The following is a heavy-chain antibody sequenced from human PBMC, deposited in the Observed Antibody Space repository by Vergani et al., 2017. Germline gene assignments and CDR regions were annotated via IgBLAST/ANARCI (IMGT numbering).Heavy chain of an antibody. CDR1: GFSFRNAW. J-gene: IGHJ6*02. V-gene: IGHV3-15*07. CDR2: IKSTFDRGTT. D-gene: IGHD3-9*01. CDR3: TTXPRYFGDGSCYWLRDHHYYGMDV. Sequence: EVQLVESGGGIVKPGGSLRLSCVASGFSFRNAWMNWVRRTPGKGLEWVGRIKSTFDRGTTDYAAAVKGRFTISRDDSKNTLFLQMNGLKTEDIGVYYCTTXPRYFGDGSCYWLRDHHYYGMDVWGQGTTVTVSS.